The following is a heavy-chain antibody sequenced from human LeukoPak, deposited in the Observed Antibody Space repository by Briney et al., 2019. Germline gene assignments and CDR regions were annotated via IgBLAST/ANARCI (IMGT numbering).Heavy chain of an antibody. CDR1: GFTFSSYG. CDR2: ISGSGGST. D-gene: IGHD3-10*01. Sequence: GGSLRLSCAASGFTFSSYGMSWVRQAPGKGLEWVSAISGSGGSTYYADSVKGRFTISRDNSKNTLYLQMNSLRAEDTAVYYCAKSRGSGSNMARGVNFDYWGQGTLVTVSS. CDR3: AKSRGSGSNMARGVNFDY. V-gene: IGHV3-23*01. J-gene: IGHJ4*02.